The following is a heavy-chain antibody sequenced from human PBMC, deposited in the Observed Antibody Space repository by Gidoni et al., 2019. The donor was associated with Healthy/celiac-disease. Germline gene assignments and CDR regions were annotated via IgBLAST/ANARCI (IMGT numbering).Heavy chain of an antibody. CDR2: ISSSSSYI. V-gene: IGHV3-21*01. CDR3: ARSNRYCSGGSCYYDY. D-gene: IGHD2-15*01. Sequence: EVQLVESGGGRVKPGGSRRHSWAASGCNFSSYSMNWVRQAPGKGLAWVSSISSSSSYIYFADSVKGRFTISRDNANNPLYLQMNSLRAEDTAVYYCARSNRYCSGGSCYYDYWGQGTLVTVSS. CDR1: GCNFSSYS. J-gene: IGHJ4*02.